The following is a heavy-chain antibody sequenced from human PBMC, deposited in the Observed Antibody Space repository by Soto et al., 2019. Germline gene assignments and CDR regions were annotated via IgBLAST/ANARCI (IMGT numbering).Heavy chain of an antibody. CDR1: GGSISSYY. CDR2: IYYSGST. CDR3: ARGASSYYDFWSATGCLDV. V-gene: IGHV4-59*01. D-gene: IGHD3-3*01. J-gene: IGHJ6*04. Sequence: SETLSLTCTVSGGSISSYYWSWIRQPPGKGLEWIGYIYYSGSTNYNPSLKSRVTISVDTSKNQFSLKLSSVTAADTAVYYCARGASSYYDFWSATGCLDVWGKGTTVTVSS.